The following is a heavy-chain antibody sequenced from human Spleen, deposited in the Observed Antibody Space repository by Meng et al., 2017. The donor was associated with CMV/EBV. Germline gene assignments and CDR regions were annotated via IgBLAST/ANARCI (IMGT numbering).Heavy chain of an antibody. CDR2: IKSSGNSI. Sequence: GESLKISCAASGFSFSDYYMSWIRQAPGEGLQYIAYIKSSGNSIFYEDAMKGRFTISRDNAKNSLYLQMNSLKASDTAMYYCARRGVSGGGVDYWGQGTLVIVSS. CDR3: ARRGVSGGGVDY. D-gene: IGHD3-16*01. CDR1: GFSFSDYY. J-gene: IGHJ4*02. V-gene: IGHV3-11*01.